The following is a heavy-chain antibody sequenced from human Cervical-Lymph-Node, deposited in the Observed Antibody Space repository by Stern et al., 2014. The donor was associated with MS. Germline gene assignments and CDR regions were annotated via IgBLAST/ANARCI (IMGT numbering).Heavy chain of an antibody. J-gene: IGHJ6*04. CDR1: GGTFSSTA. CDR3: ASPTTVTVGAMDV. V-gene: IGHV1-69*01. Sequence: VQLVESGAEVKKPGSSVKVSCKASGGTFSSTAINWVRQAPGQGLEWMGGIIAIFGIANYAQKFQGRVTINADDSTSTAYMELSSLRSEDTAVYYCASPTTVTVGAMDVWGKGTTVTVSS. CDR2: IIAIFGIA. D-gene: IGHD4-11*01.